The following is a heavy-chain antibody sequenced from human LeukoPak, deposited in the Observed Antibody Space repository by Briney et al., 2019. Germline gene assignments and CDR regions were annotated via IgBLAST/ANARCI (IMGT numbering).Heavy chain of an antibody. V-gene: IGHV3-64*01. J-gene: IGHJ5*02. CDR1: GFTFSSYA. CDR2: ISSNGGST. D-gene: IGHD3-22*01. CDR3: ARGVNYYDSSGYYLNWFDP. Sequence: GGSLRLSCAASGFTFSSYAMNWVRQAPGKGLEYVSAISSNGGSTYYANSVKGRFTISRDNSKNTLYLQMGCLRAEDMAVYYCARGVNYYDSSGYYLNWFDPWGQGTLVTVSS.